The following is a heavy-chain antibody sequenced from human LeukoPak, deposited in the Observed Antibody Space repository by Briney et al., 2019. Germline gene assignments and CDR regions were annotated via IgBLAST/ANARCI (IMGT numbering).Heavy chain of an antibody. CDR3: VKASEYYDY. Sequence: PGGSLRLSCSASGFTFSSFGMHWVRQAPGKGLEYVSSIATNGGSIVYADSVRGRFTISRDNSKNALYLQMSSLGPEDTAVYFCVKASEYYDYWGQGTLVTVSS. J-gene: IGHJ4*02. D-gene: IGHD3-10*01. V-gene: IGHV3-64D*06. CDR2: IATNGGSI. CDR1: GFTFSSFG.